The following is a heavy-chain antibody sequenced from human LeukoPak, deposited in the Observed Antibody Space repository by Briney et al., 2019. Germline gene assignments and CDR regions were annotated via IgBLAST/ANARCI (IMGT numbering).Heavy chain of an antibody. CDR2: ISSSGNTI. Sequence: GGSLRLSCAASGFTFSSYEMNWVRQAPGKGLEWVSFISSSGNTIYYADSVKGRFTISRDNAKSSLFLQVNSLRAEDTAVYYCAELGITMIGGVWGKGTTVTISS. D-gene: IGHD3-10*02. CDR3: AELGITMIGGV. CDR1: GFTFSSYE. V-gene: IGHV3-48*03. J-gene: IGHJ6*04.